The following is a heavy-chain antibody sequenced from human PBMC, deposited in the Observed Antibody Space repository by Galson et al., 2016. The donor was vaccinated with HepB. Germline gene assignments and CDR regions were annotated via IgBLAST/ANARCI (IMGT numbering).Heavy chain of an antibody. V-gene: IGHV2-5*01. CDR3: ALVIPVTGRWFDP. CDR1: GFSLSTSGVG. J-gene: IGHJ5*02. Sequence: PALVKPTQTLTLTCTFSGFSLSTSGVGVGWIRQPPGKALEWLALVYWNDDERYRPSLESRLTITKDTSRHQVVLTMTNMDPMDTATYYCALVIPVTGRWFDPWGPGTLVTVSS. D-gene: IGHD2-2*01. CDR2: VYWNDDE.